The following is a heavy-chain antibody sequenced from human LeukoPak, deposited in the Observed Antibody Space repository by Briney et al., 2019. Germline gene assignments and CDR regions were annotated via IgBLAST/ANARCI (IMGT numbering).Heavy chain of an antibody. D-gene: IGHD4-11*01. V-gene: IGHV3-23*01. CDR1: GFTFSSYA. Sequence: PGGSLRLSCAASGFTFSSYAMYWVRQAPGKGLEWLSSISGSGATTSYVDSVTGRFTISRDKSKNTLYLQMNSLRAEDTAVYYCTKGGGFTITTPLGYWGQGVLVTVSS. J-gene: IGHJ4*02. CDR2: ISGSGATT. CDR3: TKGGGFTITTPLGY.